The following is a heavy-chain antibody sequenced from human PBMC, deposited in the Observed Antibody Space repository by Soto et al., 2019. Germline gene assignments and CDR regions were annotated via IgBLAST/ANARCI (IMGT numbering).Heavy chain of an antibody. V-gene: IGHV4-4*09. D-gene: IGHD3-16*01. CDR3: ARTLDYGHMDV. Sequence: QVQMQESGPGLVKPSETLSLTCTVSGDSVRNQYWSWIQRPPGRGLEWIGYIYRSGSTKYNPSLKSRLTISVDTSKNQFSLKLSSVTAADTAVYYCARTLDYGHMDVWGKGTTVTVSS. J-gene: IGHJ6*03. CDR1: GDSVRNQY. CDR2: IYRSGST.